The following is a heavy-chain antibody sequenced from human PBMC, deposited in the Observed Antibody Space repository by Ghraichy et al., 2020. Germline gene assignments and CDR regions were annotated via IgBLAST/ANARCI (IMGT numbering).Heavy chain of an antibody. CDR1: GFSFSDHA. J-gene: IGHJ6*02. CDR3: AKTVASIGNDGLDV. Sequence: GGSLRLSCAASGFSFSDHAMTWVRQAPGKGLEWVSIIRGGGGVRFYADPVKGRFTISRDNFKNTLYLQMDSLRAVDTAVYYCAKTVASIGNDGLDVWGQGTTVTVSS. D-gene: IGHD6-19*01. V-gene: IGHV3-23*01. CDR2: IRGGGGVR.